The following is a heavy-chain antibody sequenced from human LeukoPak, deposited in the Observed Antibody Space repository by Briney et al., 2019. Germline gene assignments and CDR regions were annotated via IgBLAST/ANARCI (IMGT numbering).Heavy chain of an antibody. CDR1: GYSFTSYW. CDR2: IYPGDSDT. J-gene: IGHJ4*02. Sequence: GKSLKISCKGSGYSFTSYWIGRVRQLPGKGLEWMGIIYPGDSDTRYSPSFQGQVTISADTSTSTAYLQWSSLKASDTAMYYCARHRGDYYGSGSYLDYSGQGTLVTVSS. V-gene: IGHV5-51*01. CDR3: ARHRGDYYGSGSYLDY. D-gene: IGHD3-10*01.